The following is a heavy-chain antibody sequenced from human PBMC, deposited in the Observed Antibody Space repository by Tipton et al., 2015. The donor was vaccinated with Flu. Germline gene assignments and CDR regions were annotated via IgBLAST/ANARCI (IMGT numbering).Heavy chain of an antibody. V-gene: IGHV4-59*01. D-gene: IGHD4/OR15-4a*01. Sequence: TLSLTCTVSGGSISSYYWSWIRQPPGKGLEWIGYIYYSGSTNYNPSLKSRVTISVDTSKNRFSLKLSSVTAADTAVYYCARRTMAENDAFDIWGQGTMVTVSS. CDR1: GGSISSYY. CDR3: ARRTMAENDAFDI. CDR2: IYYSGST. J-gene: IGHJ3*02.